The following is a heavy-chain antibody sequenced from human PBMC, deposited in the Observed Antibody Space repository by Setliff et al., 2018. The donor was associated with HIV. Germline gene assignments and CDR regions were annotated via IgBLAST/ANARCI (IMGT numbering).Heavy chain of an antibody. CDR3: VRDGLGEGETKLDY. CDR1: GFTFSFYE. D-gene: IGHD3-9*01. V-gene: IGHV3-48*03. Sequence: SCTASGFTFSFYEMNWVRQAPGKGLEWVSYISPSGSSKYYADSVKGRSSISRDNAKNSLSLQMDSLRAEDTAVYYCVRDGLGEGETKLDYWGQGTLVTVSS. J-gene: IGHJ4*02. CDR2: ISPSGSSK.